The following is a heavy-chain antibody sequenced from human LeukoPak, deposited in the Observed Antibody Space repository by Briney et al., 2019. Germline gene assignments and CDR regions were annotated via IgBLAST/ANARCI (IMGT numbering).Heavy chain of an antibody. CDR1: GFTFSSYA. CDR2: ISGSGGSI. D-gene: IGHD2-21*01. J-gene: IGHJ3*02. Sequence: GGSLRLSCAASGFTFSSYALSWVRQAPGKGLEWVSGISGSGGSIYYAGSVKGRFTISRDNAKNSLYLQMNSLRAEDTAVYYCARSVMSVGAFDIWGQGTMVTVSS. V-gene: IGHV3-23*01. CDR3: ARSVMSVGAFDI.